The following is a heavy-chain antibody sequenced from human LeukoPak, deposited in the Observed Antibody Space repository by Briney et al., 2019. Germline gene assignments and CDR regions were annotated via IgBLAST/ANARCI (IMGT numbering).Heavy chain of an antibody. CDR1: GLTFSNYG. CDR3: ARDEDYYDSSGYYSPLSFDY. D-gene: IGHD3-22*01. CDR2: ISYDGSNK. J-gene: IGHJ4*02. V-gene: IGHV3-30*03. Sequence: GGSLRLSCAVSGLTFSNYGMHWVRQAPGKGLEWVAVISYDGSNKYYADSVKGRFTISRDNSKNTLYLQMNSLRAEDTAVYYCARDEDYYDSSGYYSPLSFDYWGQGTLVTVSS.